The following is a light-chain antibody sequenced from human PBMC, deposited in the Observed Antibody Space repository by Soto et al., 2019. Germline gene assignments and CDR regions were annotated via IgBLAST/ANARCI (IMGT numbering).Light chain of an antibody. CDR1: QDIGNW. Sequence: DIQMAQSPSSVSASVGDTVTIMCRASQDIGNWLAWYQQKPGEAPRLLIYAVSVLHSGVPPRFSGRGSGTNFTLTINSLQPEDSATYFCQEGDAFATFGPGTKVDLK. V-gene: IGKV1-12*01. J-gene: IGKJ3*01. CDR2: AVS. CDR3: QEGDAFAT.